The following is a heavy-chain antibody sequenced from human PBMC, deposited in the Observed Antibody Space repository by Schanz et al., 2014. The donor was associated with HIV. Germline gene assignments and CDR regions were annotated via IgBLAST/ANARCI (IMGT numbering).Heavy chain of an antibody. D-gene: IGHD3-22*01. J-gene: IGHJ3*01. CDR3: ARDFSQGRDSSGPYDAFDL. V-gene: IGHV3-21*01. CDR2: ISGGSTYT. CDR1: GFTLGNYI. Sequence: DVQLVESGGGLVKPGESLRLSCSTSGFTLGNYIMNWVRQAPGKGLEWVSSISGGSTYTYYADSIRGRFIVSRDNARSSVYLQMYSLRAADTAVYYCARDFSQGRDSSGPYDAFDLWGQGTMVTVSA.